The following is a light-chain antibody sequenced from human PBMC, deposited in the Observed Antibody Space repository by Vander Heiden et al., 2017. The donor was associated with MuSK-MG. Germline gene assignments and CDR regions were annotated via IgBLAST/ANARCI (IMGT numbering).Light chain of an antibody. CDR3: QQYNRWPLT. Sequence: EIVMTQSPATLSVSPGERATLSCRASQSVSTTVAWYQQKPGQAPRLLIYGASTRATGIPARFSGSGSGTEFTLTISSLQSEDCAVYYCQQYNRWPLTFGGGTKVEIK. V-gene: IGKV3-15*01. CDR2: GAS. J-gene: IGKJ4*01. CDR1: QSVSTT.